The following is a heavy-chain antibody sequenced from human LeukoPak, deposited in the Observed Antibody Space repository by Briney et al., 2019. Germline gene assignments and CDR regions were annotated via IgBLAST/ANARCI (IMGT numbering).Heavy chain of an antibody. CDR3: ARGAYDILTGDAFDI. Sequence: PSETLSLTCTVSGGSISSGGYYWSWIRQHPGKGLESIGYIYYSGSTYYNPSLKSRVTISVDTSKNQFSLKLSSVTAADTAVYYCARGAYDILTGDAFDIWGQGTMVTVSS. V-gene: IGHV4-31*03. CDR2: IYYSGST. J-gene: IGHJ3*02. D-gene: IGHD3-9*01. CDR1: GGSISSGGYY.